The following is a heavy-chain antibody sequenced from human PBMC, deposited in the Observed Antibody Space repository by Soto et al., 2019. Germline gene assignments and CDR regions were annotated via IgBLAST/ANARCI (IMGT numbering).Heavy chain of an antibody. V-gene: IGHV4-34*01. CDR1: GGSFSCYY. J-gene: IGHJ5*02. CDR2: INHSGST. D-gene: IGHD3-10*01. CDR3: ATGSGSYYR. Sequence: SETLSLTCAVYGGSFSCYYWSWIRQPPGKGLEWIGEINHSGSTNYNPSLKSRVTISVDTSKNQFSLKLSSVTAADTAVYYCATGSGSYYRWGQGTLVTVSS.